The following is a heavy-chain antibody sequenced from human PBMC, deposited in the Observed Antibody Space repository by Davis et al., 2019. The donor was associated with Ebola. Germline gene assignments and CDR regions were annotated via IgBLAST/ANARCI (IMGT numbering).Heavy chain of an antibody. D-gene: IGHD5-18*01. CDR1: GYSFTSYW. CDR2: IDPSDSYT. V-gene: IGHV5-10-1*01. CDR3: ALSNTAMVEDFDY. J-gene: IGHJ4*02. Sequence: GESLKISCKGSGYSFTSYWIGWVRQMPGKGLEWMGRIDPSDSYTNYSPSFQGHVTISADKSISTAYLQWSSLKASDTAMYYCALSNTAMVEDFDYWGQGTLVTVSS.